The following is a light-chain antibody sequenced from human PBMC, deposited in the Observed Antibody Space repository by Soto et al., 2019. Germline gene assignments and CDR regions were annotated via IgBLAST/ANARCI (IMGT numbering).Light chain of an antibody. CDR2: EAS. CDR1: QSINNW. CDR3: HQYNTYRIST. Sequence: DIQMTQSPSTLSASVGDRVIITCRTSQSINNWLAWFQQKPGKAPKLLIYEASNLESGVPSRFNGSGSGTEYNLNISSLQTDDFATYYGHQYNTYRISTFVPGTKVDVK. V-gene: IGKV1-5*03. J-gene: IGKJ3*01.